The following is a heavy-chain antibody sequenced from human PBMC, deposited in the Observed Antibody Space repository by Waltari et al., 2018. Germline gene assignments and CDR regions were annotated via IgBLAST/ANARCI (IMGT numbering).Heavy chain of an antibody. V-gene: IGHV3-7*01. CDR2: IKEDGSAK. CDR3: VGTPHWYYFDY. J-gene: IGHJ4*02. D-gene: IGHD2-8*02. Sequence: EVQLVESGRALFQPGWSLSLSCTASGLSVSSYWMSWVRQAPGKGPEWVANIKEDGSAKYYVDSVKGRFTISRDNAKNSLYLQMNNLRVEDTALYYCVGTPHWYYFDYWGPGTLVTVSS. CDR1: GLSVSSYW.